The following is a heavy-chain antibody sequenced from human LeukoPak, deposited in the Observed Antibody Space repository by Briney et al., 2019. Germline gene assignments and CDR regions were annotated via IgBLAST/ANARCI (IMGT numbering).Heavy chain of an antibody. Sequence: SETLSLTCAVSVYSISSGYYWGWIRQPPGKGLEWIGNIYHSGRTYYNPSLKSRVTISVDTSKNQFSLKLSSVTAADTAVYYCARILGAYCSGGSCPDAFDIWGQGTMVTVSS. V-gene: IGHV4-38-2*01. J-gene: IGHJ3*02. CDR2: IYHSGRT. D-gene: IGHD2-15*01. CDR3: ARILGAYCSGGSCPDAFDI. CDR1: VYSISSGYY.